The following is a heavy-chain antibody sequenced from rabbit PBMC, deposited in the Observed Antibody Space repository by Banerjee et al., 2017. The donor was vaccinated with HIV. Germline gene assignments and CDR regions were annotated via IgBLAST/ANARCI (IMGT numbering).Heavy chain of an antibody. V-gene: IGHV1S40*01. CDR2: IDAGSSGST. CDR1: GFSFSSRNY. Sequence: QSLEESGGDLVKPGASLTLTCTASGFSFSSRNYMCWVRQAPGKGLEWIACIDAGSSGSTYYANWAKGRFTISKTSSTTVTLQMTSLTAADTATYFCARGSPYYDDYGDYYFNLWGPGTLVTDS. D-gene: IGHD2-1*01. CDR3: ARGSPYYDDYGDYYFNL. J-gene: IGHJ4*01.